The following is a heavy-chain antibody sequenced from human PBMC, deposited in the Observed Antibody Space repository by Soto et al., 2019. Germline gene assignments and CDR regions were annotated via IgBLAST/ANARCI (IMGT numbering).Heavy chain of an antibody. J-gene: IGHJ4*02. CDR3: AREKGDYVDISGPFGF. Sequence: QVHLVESGGGVVQPGRSLTLSCAASGFTFSTYAMHWVRQAPGRGLEWVAVISHEGNNKNYADSVQGRFTVYRDNSKNTLYMQMKSLGAEDAAVYYCAREKGDYVDISGPFGFWGQGTLVTVSS. V-gene: IGHV3-30*04. CDR2: ISHEGNNK. D-gene: IGHD3-22*01. CDR1: GFTFSTYA.